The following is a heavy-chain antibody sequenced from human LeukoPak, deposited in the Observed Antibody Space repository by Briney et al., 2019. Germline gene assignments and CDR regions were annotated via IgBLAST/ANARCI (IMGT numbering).Heavy chain of an antibody. J-gene: IGHJ4*02. CDR1: GFSVSRKY. CDR3: ARVVGDQVAY. D-gene: IGHD4-17*01. CDR2: IHNNGNR. Sequence: GGSLRLSCAASGFSVSRKYMSWVRQAPGKGLEWVSLIHNNGNRHYADSVKGRFTISRDNSKNTLYLQMNSLRAEDTAVYYCARVVGDQVAYWGQGTLVTVSS. V-gene: IGHV3-53*01.